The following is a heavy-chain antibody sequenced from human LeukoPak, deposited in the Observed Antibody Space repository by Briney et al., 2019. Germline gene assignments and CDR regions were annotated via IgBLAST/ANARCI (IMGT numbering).Heavy chain of an antibody. V-gene: IGHV4-39*02. D-gene: IGHD1-26*01. CDR2: IYYSGST. Sequence: SETLSLTCTVSGGSTSISNYYWGWTRQPPGNGLDWIGSIYYSGSTYYNPSLKSRVTISVETSKNQFSLKLNSVTAADTAVYYCARDDSGTYAALDYWGQGTLVTVSS. CDR1: GGSTSISNYY. CDR3: ARDDSGTYAALDY. J-gene: IGHJ4*02.